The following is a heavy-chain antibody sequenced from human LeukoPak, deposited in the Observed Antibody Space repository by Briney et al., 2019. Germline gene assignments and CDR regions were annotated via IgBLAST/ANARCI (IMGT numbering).Heavy chain of an antibody. CDR1: GFTFSSYW. D-gene: IGHD3-10*01. Sequence: GGSLRLSCAASGFTFSSYWMSWVRQAPGKGLEWVAVIWYDGSNKYYADSVKGRFTISRDNSKNTLYLQMNSLRAEDTAVYYCARDGMVRGVIDYWGQGTLVTVSS. CDR3: ARDGMVRGVIDY. V-gene: IGHV3-33*08. J-gene: IGHJ4*02. CDR2: IWYDGSNK.